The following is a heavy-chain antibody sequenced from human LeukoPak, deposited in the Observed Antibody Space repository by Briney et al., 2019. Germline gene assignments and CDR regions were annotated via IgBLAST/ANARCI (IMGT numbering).Heavy chain of an antibody. J-gene: IGHJ4*02. CDR2: LPPDELGI. CDR1: GFTFTNYW. V-gene: IGHV3-74*01. CDR3: VGTIASRGSEY. Sequence: PGTSLRLSCAASGFTFTNYWMHWVRQAPGMGLVWVSRLPPDELGIIYADSVKGRFTVSRDNAKNTVYLQMNNLRVDDTAMYYCVGTIASRGSEYWGQGALVTVSS. D-gene: IGHD6-6*01.